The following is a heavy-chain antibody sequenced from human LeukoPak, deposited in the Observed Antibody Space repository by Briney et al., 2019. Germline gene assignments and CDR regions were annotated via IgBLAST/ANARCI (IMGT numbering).Heavy chain of an antibody. CDR3: ARLDYYDSSGSPYNWFDP. V-gene: IGHV4-34*01. CDR2: INHSGST. Sequence: SETLSLTCAVYGGSFSGYYWSWIRQPPGKGLEWIGEINHSGSTNYNPSLKSRVTISVDTSENQFSLKLSSVTAADTAVYYCARLDYYDSSGSPYNWFDPWGQGTLVTVSS. D-gene: IGHD3-22*01. CDR1: GGSFSGYY. J-gene: IGHJ5*02.